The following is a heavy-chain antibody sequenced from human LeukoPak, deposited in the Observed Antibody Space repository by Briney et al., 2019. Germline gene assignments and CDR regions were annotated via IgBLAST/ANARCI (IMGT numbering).Heavy chain of an antibody. J-gene: IGHJ6*03. V-gene: IGHV3-21*01. CDR2: ISSSSSYI. CDR3: PRDDSLEWSTKYYYYYMDV. Sequence: GGSLRLSCAASGFTFSSYSMNWVRQAPGKGLEWVSSISSSSSYIYYADSVKGRFTISRDNAKNSLYLQMNSLRAEDTAVCYCPRDDSLEWSTKYYYYYMDVWGKGTTVTVSS. CDR1: GFTFSSYS. D-gene: IGHD3-3*01.